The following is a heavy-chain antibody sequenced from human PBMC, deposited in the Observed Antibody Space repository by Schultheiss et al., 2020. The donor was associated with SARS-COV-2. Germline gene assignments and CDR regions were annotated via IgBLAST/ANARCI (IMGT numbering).Heavy chain of an antibody. D-gene: IGHD3-10*01. J-gene: IGHJ4*02. CDR1: GGSNSFHY. CDR3: ARGAYGSRRKYYFDY. Sequence: SETLSLTCSVSGGSNSFHYFSWIRQPPGKGLEWIGYIYYGGSTYYNPSLKSRVTISVDTSKNQFSLKLSSVTAADTAVYYCARGAYGSRRKYYFDYWGQGTLVTVSS. V-gene: IGHV4-59*08. CDR2: IYYGGST.